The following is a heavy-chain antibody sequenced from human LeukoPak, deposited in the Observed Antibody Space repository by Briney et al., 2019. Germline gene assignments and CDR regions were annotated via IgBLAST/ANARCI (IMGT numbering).Heavy chain of an antibody. Sequence: ASETLSLTCAVYGGSFSGYYWSWIRQPPGKGLEWIGEINHSGSTNYNPSLKSRVTISVDTSKNQFSLKLSSVTAADTAVYYCARGPNIVVVPAAHRDYYYGMDVWGQGTTVTVSS. J-gene: IGHJ6*02. CDR3: ARGPNIVVVPAAHRDYYYGMDV. V-gene: IGHV4-34*01. CDR2: INHSGST. CDR1: GGSFSGYY. D-gene: IGHD2-2*01.